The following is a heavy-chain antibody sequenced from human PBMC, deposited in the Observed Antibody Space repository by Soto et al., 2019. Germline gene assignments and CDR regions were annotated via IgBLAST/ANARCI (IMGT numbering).Heavy chain of an antibody. CDR3: AKESPIVLMVYAVPACFDY. V-gene: IGHV3-23*01. D-gene: IGHD2-8*01. CDR2: ISGSGGRK. CDR1: GFTFTSYA. Sequence: GGSLRLSCAASGFTFTSYAMGWARRAPGKGLKWVSAISGSGGRKYNANPVKGRFTISRDNSKNTLYLKMNSLRAEDTAVYYRAKESPIVLMVYAVPACFDYWGQGTLVTVSS. J-gene: IGHJ4*02.